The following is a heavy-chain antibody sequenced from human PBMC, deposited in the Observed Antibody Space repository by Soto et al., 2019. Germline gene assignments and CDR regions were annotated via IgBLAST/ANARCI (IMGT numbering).Heavy chain of an antibody. CDR3: ARDPAGDYGSGSYYYYYGMDV. CDR2: IYYSGRT. J-gene: IGHJ6*02. Sequence: SETLSLTCTVSGGSVRSSTYYWGWIRQAPGKGLEWIASIYYSGRTHNNPALKSRVTMSVDTYTNQFFLKMNSVTAVDTAVYYCARDPAGDYGSGSYYYYYGMDVWGQGTTVTVSS. V-gene: IGHV4-39*02. D-gene: IGHD3-10*01. CDR1: GGSVRSSTYY.